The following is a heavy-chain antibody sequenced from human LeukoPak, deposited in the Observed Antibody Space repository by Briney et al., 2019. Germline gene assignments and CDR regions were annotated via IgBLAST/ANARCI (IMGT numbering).Heavy chain of an antibody. J-gene: IGHJ4*02. V-gene: IGHV3-30*01. CDR1: GLTFSSYA. CDR3: ARDRLEAGTLDY. CDR2: ISYDGSNK. D-gene: IGHD6-13*01. Sequence: GVLRLSCAASGLTFSSYAMHWVRQAPGKGLEWVAVISYDGSNKYYADSVKVRFTISRDNSTNTLHLQMNSLRAEDTAEYYCARDRLEAGTLDYWGQGTLVTVSS.